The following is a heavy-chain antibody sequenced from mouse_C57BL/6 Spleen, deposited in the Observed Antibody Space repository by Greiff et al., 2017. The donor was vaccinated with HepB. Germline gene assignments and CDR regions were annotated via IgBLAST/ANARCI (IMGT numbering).Heavy chain of an antibody. Sequence: VQLQQSGPELVKPGASVKISCKASGYAFSSSWMNWVKQRPGKGLEWIGRSYPGDGDTNYNGKFKGKATLTADKSSSTAYMQLSSLTSEDSAVYFCARSRIPARYFDVWGTGTTVTVSS. V-gene: IGHV1-82*01. CDR1: GYAFSSSW. CDR3: ARSRIPARYFDV. CDR2: SYPGDGDT. J-gene: IGHJ1*03.